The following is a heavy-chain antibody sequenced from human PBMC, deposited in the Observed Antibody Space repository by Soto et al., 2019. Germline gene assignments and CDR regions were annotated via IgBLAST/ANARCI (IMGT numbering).Heavy chain of an antibody. D-gene: IGHD2-2*01. CDR2: IWHDGSNK. J-gene: IGHJ4*02. CDR3: ARDGGYCSSTSCYYFDN. V-gene: IGHV3-33*01. CDR1: GFTFSSYG. Sequence: GGSLRLSCTASGFTFSSYGMHWVRQAPGKGLEWVAIIWHDGSNKYYADSVNGRFTISIDNSKNTLYLEMNSLRVEDTAVYFCARDGGYCSSTSCYYFDNWGQGTLVNVSS.